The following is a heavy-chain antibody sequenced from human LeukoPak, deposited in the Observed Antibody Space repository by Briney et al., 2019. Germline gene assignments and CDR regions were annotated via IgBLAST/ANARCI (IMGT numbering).Heavy chain of an antibody. V-gene: IGHV3-21*01. J-gene: IGHJ3*02. CDR2: ISSSSSYI. CDR3: ARDSTLGAFDI. CDR1: GFTFSSYS. Sequence: GGSLRLSCAASGFTFSSYSMNWVRQAPGKGREWGSSISSSSSYIYYADSVKGRSTISRDNAKNSLYLQMNSLRAEDTAAYYCARDSTLGAFDIWGQGTMVTVSS. D-gene: IGHD3-10*01.